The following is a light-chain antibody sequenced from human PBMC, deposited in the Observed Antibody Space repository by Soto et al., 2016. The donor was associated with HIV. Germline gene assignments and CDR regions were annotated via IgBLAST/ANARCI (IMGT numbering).Light chain of an antibody. V-gene: IGLV3-19*01. CDR1: SLRSYY. CDR2: GKN. Sequence: SSELTQDPAVSVALGQTVRITCQGDSLRSYYVSWYQQKPGQAPVLVIYGKNNRPSGIPDRFSGSSSGNTASLTITGAQAEDEADFYCNSRDSSGTHVVFGGGTKLTVL. CDR3: NSRDSSGTHVV. J-gene: IGLJ2*01.